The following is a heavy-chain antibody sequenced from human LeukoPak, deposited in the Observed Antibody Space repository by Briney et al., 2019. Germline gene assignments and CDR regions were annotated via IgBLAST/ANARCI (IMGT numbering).Heavy chain of an antibody. D-gene: IGHD4-11*01. CDR2: IWSDGTGK. Sequence: GRSLRLSCAASGFTYSHYGMHWVRQAPGKGLEWVAVIWSDGTGKYYSDAVKGRFSISRDNSRNTLYLQMDSLRGEGTAVYYCARDAERGFDYSNSLRYWGQGILVAVSS. CDR3: ARDAERGFDYSNSLRY. V-gene: IGHV3-33*08. CDR1: GFTYSHYG. J-gene: IGHJ4*02.